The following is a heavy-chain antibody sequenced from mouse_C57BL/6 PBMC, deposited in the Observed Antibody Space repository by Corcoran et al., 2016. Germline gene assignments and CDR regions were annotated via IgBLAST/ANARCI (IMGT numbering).Heavy chain of an antibody. Sequence: EVQLQQSGPELVKPGASVKISCKASGYTFTDYYMNWVKQSHGKSLEWIGDINPNNGGTSYNQKFKGKATLTVAKSSSTAYMVLRSLTSEDSAVYYCARCDDYDAGGYYFDYWGQGTTLTVSS. V-gene: IGHV1-26*01. J-gene: IGHJ2*01. D-gene: IGHD2-4*01. CDR2: INPNNGGT. CDR3: ARCDDYDAGGYYFDY. CDR1: GYTFTDYY.